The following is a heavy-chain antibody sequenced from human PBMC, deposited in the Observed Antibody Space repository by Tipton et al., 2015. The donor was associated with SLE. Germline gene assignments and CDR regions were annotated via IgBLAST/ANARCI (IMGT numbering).Heavy chain of an antibody. Sequence: TLSLTCTVSGGSISNSDYFWGWVRQSPEKGLEWIGIIHYSGTTYYNPSLKSRVTISVDTSKNQFSPKVNSLTAADTAVYYCARDRAICTRTTCYGDNWFDPWGQGTLVTVSS. D-gene: IGHD2-2*01. J-gene: IGHJ5*02. CDR2: IHYSGTT. V-gene: IGHV4-39*07. CDR1: GGSISNSDYF. CDR3: ARDRAICTRTTCYGDNWFDP.